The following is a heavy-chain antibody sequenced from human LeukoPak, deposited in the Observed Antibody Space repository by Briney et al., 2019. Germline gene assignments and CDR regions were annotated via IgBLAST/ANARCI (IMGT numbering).Heavy chain of an antibody. CDR3: AKDVGYSSSWYED. V-gene: IGHV3-30*02. CDR1: GFSFSNHG. CDR2: ICYDGSHK. D-gene: IGHD6-13*01. Sequence: GGSLRVSCAASGFSFSNHGIHWVRQAPGKGLEWVAFICYDGSHKYYSDSVKGRFTISRDNSKNTLSLQMTSLRTDDTTIYYCAKDVGYSSSWYEDWGQGTLVTVSS. J-gene: IGHJ4*02.